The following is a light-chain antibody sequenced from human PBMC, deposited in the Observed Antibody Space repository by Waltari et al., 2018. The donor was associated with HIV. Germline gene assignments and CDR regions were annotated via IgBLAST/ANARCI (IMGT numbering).Light chain of an antibody. CDR2: GAS. J-gene: IGKJ1*01. Sequence: EIVMTQSSAPLSVSPGESATLSCRASQSVSSNLAWYQQKPGQAPRLLIYGASTRATGSPARFSGSGSGTEFTLTISSLQSEDFAVYYCQQYNNWTFGQGTKVEIK. CDR1: QSVSSN. CDR3: QQYNNWT. V-gene: IGKV3-15*01.